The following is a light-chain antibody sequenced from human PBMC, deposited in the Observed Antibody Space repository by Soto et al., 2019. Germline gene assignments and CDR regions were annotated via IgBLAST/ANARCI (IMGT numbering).Light chain of an antibody. Sequence: QSVLTQPPSVSGTPGQRVTISCSGSRSNIGGNAVTWYQQVPGTAPKLLIYTTNQRPSGVPDRFSGSKSGTSASLAISGLQPEDEADYYCAAWNDSLNGVVFGGGTKLTVL. J-gene: IGLJ3*02. CDR1: RSNIGGNA. V-gene: IGLV1-44*01. CDR2: TTN. CDR3: AAWNDSLNGVV.